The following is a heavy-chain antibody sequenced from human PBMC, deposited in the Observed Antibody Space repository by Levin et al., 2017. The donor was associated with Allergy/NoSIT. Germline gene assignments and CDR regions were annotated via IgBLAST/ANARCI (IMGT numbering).Heavy chain of an antibody. Sequence: LSLTCAASGFTFDDYAMHWVRQAPGKGLEWVSGISWNSGSIGYADSVKGRFTISRDNAKNSLYLQMNSLRAEDTALYYCAKGARAVRFLELPRPEHSSSWYVEYYYGMDVWGQGTTVTVSS. V-gene: IGHV3-9*01. CDR1: GFTFDDYA. CDR2: ISWNSGSI. D-gene: IGHD6-13*01. J-gene: IGHJ6*02. CDR3: AKGARAVRFLELPRPEHSSSWYVEYYYGMDV.